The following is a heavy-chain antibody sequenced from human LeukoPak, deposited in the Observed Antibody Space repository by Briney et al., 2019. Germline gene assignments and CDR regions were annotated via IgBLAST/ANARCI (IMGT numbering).Heavy chain of an antibody. CDR1: GFTFSSYG. Sequence: GRSLRLSCAATGFTFSSYGMHWVRQAPGKGLEWVAVISYDGSNKYYADSVKGRFTISRDNSKNTLYLQMNSLRAEDTAVYYCAKEVVRGVYYYYGMDVWGQGTTVTVSS. CDR2: ISYDGSNK. D-gene: IGHD3-10*01. J-gene: IGHJ6*02. CDR3: AKEVVRGVYYYYGMDV. V-gene: IGHV3-30*18.